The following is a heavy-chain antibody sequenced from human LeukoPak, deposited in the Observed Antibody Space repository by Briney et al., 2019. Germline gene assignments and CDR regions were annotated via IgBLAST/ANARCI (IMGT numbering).Heavy chain of an antibody. J-gene: IGHJ6*03. D-gene: IGHD5-12*01. CDR1: GYTFINYD. Sequence: GASVKVSCKASGYTFINYDINWVRQATGQGLEWMGWMNPNSGNTGYAQKFQGRVTTTRNTSISTAYMELSSLRSEDTAVYYCARGGGRIVATIIGNYYYYMDVWGKGTTVTVSS. V-gene: IGHV1-8*01. CDR2: MNPNSGNT. CDR3: ARGGGRIVATIIGNYYYYMDV.